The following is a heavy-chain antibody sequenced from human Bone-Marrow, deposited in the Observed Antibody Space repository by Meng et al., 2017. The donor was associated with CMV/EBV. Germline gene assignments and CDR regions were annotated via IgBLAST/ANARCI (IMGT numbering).Heavy chain of an antibody. Sequence: ASVKVSCKASGYPFTGYYMHWVRQAPGQGLEWMGWIDPNGGGTNYAQEFQGRVTMTRDTSISTAYMELSRLRSDDTAVYYCANLYYYVATLWGQGTMVTVSS. V-gene: IGHV1-2*02. J-gene: IGHJ3*01. D-gene: IGHD3-10*02. CDR3: ANLYYYVATL. CDR2: IDPNGGGT. CDR1: GYPFTGYY.